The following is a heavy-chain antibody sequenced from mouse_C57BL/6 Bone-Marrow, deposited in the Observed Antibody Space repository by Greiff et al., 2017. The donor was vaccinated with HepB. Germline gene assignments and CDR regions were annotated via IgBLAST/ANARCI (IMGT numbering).Heavy chain of an antibody. CDR2: ISDGGSYT. Sequence: EVQVVESGGGLVKPGGSLKLSCAASGFTFSSYAMSWVRQTPEKRLEWVATISDGGSYTYYPDNVKGRFTISRDNAKNNLYLQMSHLKSEDTAMYYCARDFLGRNYYAMDYWGQGTSVTVSS. D-gene: IGHD4-1*01. J-gene: IGHJ4*01. V-gene: IGHV5-4*01. CDR3: ARDFLGRNYYAMDY. CDR1: GFTFSSYA.